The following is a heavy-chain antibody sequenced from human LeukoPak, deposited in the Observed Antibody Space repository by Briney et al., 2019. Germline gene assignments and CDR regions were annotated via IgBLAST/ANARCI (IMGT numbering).Heavy chain of an antibody. CDR3: ARLPRVPSGDLVDY. Sequence: SETLSLTCTVSGGSISSYYWSWIRQPPGKGLEWIGYIYYSGSTNYNPSPKSRVTISVDTSKNQFSLKLSSMTAADTAVYYCARLPRVPSGDLVDYWGQGTLVTVSS. D-gene: IGHD3-10*01. V-gene: IGHV4-59*08. J-gene: IGHJ4*02. CDR2: IYYSGST. CDR1: GGSISSYY.